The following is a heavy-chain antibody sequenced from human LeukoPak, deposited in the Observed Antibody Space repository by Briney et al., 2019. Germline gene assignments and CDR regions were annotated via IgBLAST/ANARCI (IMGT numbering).Heavy chain of an antibody. V-gene: IGHV4-4*02. CDR3: ARDRGRYFDL. CDR1: GGSISSSNW. J-gene: IGHJ2*01. CDR2: VYHSGST. Sequence: PSGTLSLTCAVSGGSISSSNWWTWVRQPPGKGLGWIGEVYHSGSTNYNPSLKSRVTLSVDKSKNQFSLKLTSVTAADTAVYYYARDRGRYFDLWGRGTLVTVSS.